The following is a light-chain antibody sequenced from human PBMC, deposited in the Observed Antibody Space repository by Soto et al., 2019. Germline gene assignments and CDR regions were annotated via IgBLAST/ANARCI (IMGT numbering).Light chain of an antibody. Sequence: DIVMTQSPDSLAMSLGERATINCKSSQSVLYSSNNRNHLAWYQQKPGQPPKLLFYWASTRESGVPDRFSGSGSGTDFTLTISSLQAEDVAVYYCQQHFSPPFTFGQGTHLEIK. CDR1: QSVLYSSNNRNH. J-gene: IGKJ2*01. CDR3: QQHFSPPFT. CDR2: WAS. V-gene: IGKV4-1*01.